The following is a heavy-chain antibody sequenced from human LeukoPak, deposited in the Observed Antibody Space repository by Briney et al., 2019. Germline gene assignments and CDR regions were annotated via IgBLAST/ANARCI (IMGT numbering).Heavy chain of an antibody. J-gene: IGHJ3*02. Sequence: SGGSLRLSCAASGFTFSSYAMHWVRQAPGKGLEWVAVISYDGSNKYYADSVKGRFTISRDNSKNTLYLQMNSLRAEDTAVYYCARDSSGAFEGAFDIWGQGTMVTVSS. D-gene: IGHD3-22*01. CDR3: ARDSSGAFEGAFDI. CDR1: GFTFSSYA. CDR2: ISYDGSNK. V-gene: IGHV3-30*04.